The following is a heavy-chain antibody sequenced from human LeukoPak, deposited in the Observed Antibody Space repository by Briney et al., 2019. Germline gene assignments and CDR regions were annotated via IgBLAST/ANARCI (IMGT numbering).Heavy chain of an antibody. J-gene: IGHJ4*02. Sequence: GSLRLSCAASGFTFSSYAMTWVRQAPGKGLEWVSGIRGSGGDTDYADSLEGRSTISRDNSKNTLHLQMNSLRAEDTAVYYCAKDRYNYGSSVDYWGQGTLVTVSS. CDR3: AKDRYNYGSSVDY. CDR2: IRGSGGDT. CDR1: GFTFSSYA. V-gene: IGHV3-23*01. D-gene: IGHD5-18*01.